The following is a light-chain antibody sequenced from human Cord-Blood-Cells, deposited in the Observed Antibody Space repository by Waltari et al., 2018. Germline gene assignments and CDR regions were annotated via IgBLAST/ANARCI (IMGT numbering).Light chain of an antibody. CDR2: DAS. CDR1: QDISNY. Sequence: DIQMTQSPSSLSASVGDRVTITCQASQDISNYLNWYQQKPGKAPKLLIYDASNLETGVPSRFSGSGSVTDFTFTIRSLQPEDIAAYYCKQYDSLPPDRSFTFGPGTKVDIK. V-gene: IGKV1-33*01. CDR3: KQYDSLPPDRSFT. J-gene: IGKJ3*01.